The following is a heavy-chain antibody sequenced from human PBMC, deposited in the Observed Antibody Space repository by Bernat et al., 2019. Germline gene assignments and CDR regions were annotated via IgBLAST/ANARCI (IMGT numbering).Heavy chain of an antibody. D-gene: IGHD1-1*01. CDR3: TRADGWNDASQLDY. V-gene: IGHV3-49*04. CDR1: GFTFGDYA. Sequence: EVQLVESGGGLVQPGRSLRLSCTASGFTFGDYAMSWVRQAPGKGLEWVGFIRSKAYGGTTEYAASVTGRFTISRDDSKSIAYLQMNSLKTEDTAVYYCTRADGWNDASQLDYWGQGTLVTVSS. CDR2: IRSKAYGGTT. J-gene: IGHJ4*02.